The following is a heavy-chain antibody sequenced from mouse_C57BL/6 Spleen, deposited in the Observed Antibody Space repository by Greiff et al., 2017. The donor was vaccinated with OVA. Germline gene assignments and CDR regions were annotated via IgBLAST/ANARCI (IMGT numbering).Heavy chain of an antibody. CDR2: ISDGGSYT. Sequence: EVQVVESGGGLVKPGGSLKLSCAASGFTFSSYAMSWVRQTPEKRLEWVATISDGGSYTYYPDNVKGRFTISRDNAKNNLYLQMSHLKSEDTAMYYCAREEVFDYWGQGTTLTVSS. CDR1: GFTFSSYA. J-gene: IGHJ2*01. V-gene: IGHV5-4*01. CDR3: AREEVFDY.